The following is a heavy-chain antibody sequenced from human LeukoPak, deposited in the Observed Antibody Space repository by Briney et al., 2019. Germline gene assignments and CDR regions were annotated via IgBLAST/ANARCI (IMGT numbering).Heavy chain of an antibody. D-gene: IGHD2-15*01. Sequence: GTSVKVSCKASGFTFTSSAVQWVRQARGQRLEWIGWIVVGSGNTNYAQKFQERVTITRDMSTSTAYMELSSLRSEDTAVYYCARAFRVCSGGSCYPKHFDYWGQGTLVTVSS. CDR3: ARAFRVCSGGSCYPKHFDY. CDR2: IVVGSGNT. J-gene: IGHJ4*02. CDR1: GFTFTSSA. V-gene: IGHV1-58*01.